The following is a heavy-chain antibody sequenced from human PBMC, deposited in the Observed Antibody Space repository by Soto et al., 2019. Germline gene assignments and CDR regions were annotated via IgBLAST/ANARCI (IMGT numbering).Heavy chain of an antibody. CDR1: GGSISSSGYY. D-gene: IGHD2-21*02. CDR2: IYYSGST. V-gene: IGHV4-39*01. Sequence: PSETLSLTCTVSGGSISSSGYYWGWIRQPPGKGLEWIGSIYYSGSTYYNPSLKSRVTISVDTSKNQFSLKLSSVTAADTAVYYCARHINTYCGGDCYSLSYYFDYWGQGTLVTVSS. J-gene: IGHJ4*02. CDR3: ARHINTYCGGDCYSLSYYFDY.